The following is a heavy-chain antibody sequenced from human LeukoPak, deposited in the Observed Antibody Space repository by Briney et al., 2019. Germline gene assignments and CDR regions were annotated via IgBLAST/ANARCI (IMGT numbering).Heavy chain of an antibody. CDR2: ISGSGGNT. V-gene: IGHV3-23*01. CDR3: AKDTTVTTHWYFDL. CDR1: GFTFSSYA. J-gene: IGHJ2*01. D-gene: IGHD4-17*01. Sequence: PGASLRLSCAASGFTFSSYAMSWVRQAPGKGLEWVSGISGSGGNTYYADSVKGRFSISRDNSKNTLYLQMNSPRAEDTAVYYCAKDTTVTTHWYFDLWGRGTLVTVSS.